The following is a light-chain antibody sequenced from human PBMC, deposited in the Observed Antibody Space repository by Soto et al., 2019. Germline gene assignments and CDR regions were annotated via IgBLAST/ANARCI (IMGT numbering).Light chain of an antibody. CDR2: AAS. V-gene: IGKV3-15*01. J-gene: IGKJ1*01. CDR1: QSISGN. CDR3: QQYNNWPRT. Sequence: EIMMTQSPATLSVSPGERATLSCRASQSISGNLAWYQQKPGQAPGLLIYAASTRATGIPARFSGSGSGTEFTLTISSLQSEDFVVYYCQQYNNWPRTFGQGTKVEIK.